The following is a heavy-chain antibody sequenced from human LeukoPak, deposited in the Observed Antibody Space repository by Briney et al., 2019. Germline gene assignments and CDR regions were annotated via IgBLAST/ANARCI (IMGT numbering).Heavy chain of an antibody. CDR2: INGRSSTI. V-gene: IGHV3-48*04. D-gene: IGHD6-13*01. CDR3: ARAYWLAAAGGGAFDI. Sequence: PGGSLRLSCAASGFILSSYSMNWVRQAPGKGLEWLSYINGRSSTIYYADSVKGRCTISRDNAKNSLYLQINSLRPEDTAVYYCARAYWLAAAGGGAFDIWGQGTMVTVSS. CDR1: GFILSSYS. J-gene: IGHJ3*02.